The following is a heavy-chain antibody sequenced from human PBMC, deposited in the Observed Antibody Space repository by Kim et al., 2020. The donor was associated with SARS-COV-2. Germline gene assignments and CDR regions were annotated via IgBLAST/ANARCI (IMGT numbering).Heavy chain of an antibody. Sequence: SETLSLTCTVSGYSISSGYYWGWIRQPPGKGLEWIGSINHSGSTYYNPSLKSRVTISVDTSKNQLSLKLSTVTAADTAVYYCARISRGSYYTVLASVDY. D-gene: IGHD1-26*01. V-gene: IGHV4-38-2*02. J-gene: IGHJ4*01. CDR3: ARISRGSYYTVLASVDY. CDR1: GYSISSGYY. CDR2: INHSGST.